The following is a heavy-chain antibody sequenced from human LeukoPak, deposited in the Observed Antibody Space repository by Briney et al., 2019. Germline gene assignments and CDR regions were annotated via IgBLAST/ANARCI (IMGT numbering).Heavy chain of an antibody. CDR1: GFTFSSYA. D-gene: IGHD1-7*01. V-gene: IGHV3-30*01. J-gene: IGHJ5*02. Sequence: GGSLRLSCAASGFTFSSYAMHWVRQAPGKGLEWVAVISYDGSNKYYADSVKGRFTISRDNSKNTLYLQMNSLRAEDTAVYYCARDTTGTTLGWFDPWGQGTLVTVSS. CDR3: ARDTTGTTLGWFDP. CDR2: ISYDGSNK.